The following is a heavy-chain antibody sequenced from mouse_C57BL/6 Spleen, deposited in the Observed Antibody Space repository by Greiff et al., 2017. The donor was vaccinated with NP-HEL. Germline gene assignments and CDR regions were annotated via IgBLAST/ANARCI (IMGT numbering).Heavy chain of an antibody. CDR2: ISSGSSTI. Sequence: EVQLVESGGGLVKPGGSLKLSCAASGFTFSDYGMHWVRQAPEKGLEWVAYISSGSSTIYYADTVKGRFTISRDNAKNTLFLQMTSLRSEETAMYYCARGGHYGSRGYFDVWGTGTTVTVSS. CDR3: ARGGHYGSRGYFDV. CDR1: GFTFSDYG. V-gene: IGHV5-17*01. J-gene: IGHJ1*03. D-gene: IGHD1-1*01.